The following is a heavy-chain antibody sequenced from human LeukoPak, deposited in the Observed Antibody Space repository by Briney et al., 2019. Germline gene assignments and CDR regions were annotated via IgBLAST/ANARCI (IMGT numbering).Heavy chain of an antibody. CDR3: ARGGQQLAPRRGNWFDP. CDR2: INHSGST. J-gene: IGHJ5*02. V-gene: IGHV4-34*01. Sequence: SETLSLTCTVSGGSISSYYWSWLRQPPGRGLEWIGEINHSGSTNYNPSLKSRVTISVDTSKNQFSLKLSSVTAADTAVYYCARGGQQLAPRRGNWFDPWGQGTLVTVSS. CDR1: GGSISSYY. D-gene: IGHD6-13*01.